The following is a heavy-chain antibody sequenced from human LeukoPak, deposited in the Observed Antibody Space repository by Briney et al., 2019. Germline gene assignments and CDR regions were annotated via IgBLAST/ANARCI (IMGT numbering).Heavy chain of an antibody. CDR1: GGSISSYY. V-gene: IGHV4-59*08. CDR3: ARGTHDYSNYREYYFDY. D-gene: IGHD4-11*01. CDR2: IYYSGST. Sequence: KPSGTLSLTCTVSGGSISSYYWSWIRQPPGKGLEWIGYIYYSGSTYYNPSLKSRVTISVDTSKNQFSLKLSSVTAADTAVYYCARGTHDYSNYREYYFDYWGQGTLVTVSS. J-gene: IGHJ4*01.